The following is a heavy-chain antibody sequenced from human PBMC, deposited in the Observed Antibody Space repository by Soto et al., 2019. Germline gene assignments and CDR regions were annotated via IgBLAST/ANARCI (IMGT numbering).Heavy chain of an antibody. D-gene: IGHD1-26*01. J-gene: IGHJ6*02. Sequence: GGSLRLSCAASGFTFSSYWMHWVRQAPGKGLVWVSRINSDGSSTSYADSVKGRFTISRDNAKNTLYLQMNSLRAEDTAVYYCARDWIVGATLDYYGMDVWGQGTTVTVSS. CDR1: GFTFSSYW. CDR2: INSDGSST. V-gene: IGHV3-74*01. CDR3: ARDWIVGATLDYYGMDV.